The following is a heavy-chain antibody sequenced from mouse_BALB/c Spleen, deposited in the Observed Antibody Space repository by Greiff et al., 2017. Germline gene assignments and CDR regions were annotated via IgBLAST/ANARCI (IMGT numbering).Heavy chain of an antibody. D-gene: IGHD1-1*01. CDR2: ISSGGGST. CDR3: ARHNYYGSSFPFDY. CDR1: GFAFSSYD. J-gene: IGHJ2*01. Sequence: EVHLVESGGGLVKPGGSLKLSCAASGFAFSSYDMSWVRQTPEKRLEWVAYISSGGGSTYYPDTVKGRFTISRDNAKNTLYLQMSSLKSEDTAMYYCARHNYYGSSFPFDYWGQGTTLTVSS. V-gene: IGHV5-12-1*01.